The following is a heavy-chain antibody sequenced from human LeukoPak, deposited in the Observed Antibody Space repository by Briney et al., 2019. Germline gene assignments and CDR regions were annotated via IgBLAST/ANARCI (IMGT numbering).Heavy chain of an antibody. CDR2: ISSSGSTI. J-gene: IGHJ3*02. CDR1: GFTFRSYE. CDR3: AASITPNAFDI. V-gene: IGHV3-48*03. D-gene: IGHD4-23*01. Sequence: PGVSERLSCAASGFTFRSYEMNWVRQAPGKGLEWVSYISSSGSTIYYADSVKGRFTISRDNAKNSLYLQMNSLRAEDTAVYYCAASITPNAFDIWGQGTMVTASS.